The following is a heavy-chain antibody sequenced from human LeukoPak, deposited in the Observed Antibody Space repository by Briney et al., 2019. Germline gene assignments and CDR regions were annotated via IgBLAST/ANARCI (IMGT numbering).Heavy chain of an antibody. CDR3: ARAIGYSYEPITPGFDY. J-gene: IGHJ4*02. V-gene: IGHV1-2*02. Sequence: ASVKVSCKASGYTFTGYYMHWVRQAPGQGLEWMGWINPNSGGTNYAQKFQGRVTMTRDTSISTAYMELRSLRSDDTAVYYCARAIGYSYEPITPGFDYWGQGTLVTVSS. D-gene: IGHD5-18*01. CDR2: INPNSGGT. CDR1: GYTFTGYY.